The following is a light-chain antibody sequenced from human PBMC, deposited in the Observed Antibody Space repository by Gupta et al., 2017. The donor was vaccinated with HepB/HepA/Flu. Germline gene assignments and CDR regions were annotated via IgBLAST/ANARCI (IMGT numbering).Light chain of an antibody. J-gene: IGKJ1*01. CDR2: GAS. CDR3: HQDCSSQWT. V-gene: IGKV3-20*01. CDR1: QSVSSSY. Sequence: EIVLTQSPGTLSLSPGERATLSCRASQSVSSSYLAWYQQKPGQAPRLLIYGASSRATGIPDRFSGSGSGTDFTLTIIRLVPEDFAVYYCHQDCSSQWTFGQGTKVEIK.